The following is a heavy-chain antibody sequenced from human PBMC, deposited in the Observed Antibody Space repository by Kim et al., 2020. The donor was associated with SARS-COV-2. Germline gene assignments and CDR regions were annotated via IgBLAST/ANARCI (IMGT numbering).Heavy chain of an antibody. D-gene: IGHD6-6*01. Sequence: ASVKVSCKASGYTFSSYTVNWVRQAPGQGLEWMGWINTNTGKPMYAQGFTGRFVFSLDTSVSTTYLQISSLKAEDTALYYCLRGGRQLSGVGSFWGQGSL. CDR3: LRGGRQLSGVGSF. CDR1: GYTFSSYT. CDR2: INTNTGKP. V-gene: IGHV7-4-1*02. J-gene: IGHJ1*01.